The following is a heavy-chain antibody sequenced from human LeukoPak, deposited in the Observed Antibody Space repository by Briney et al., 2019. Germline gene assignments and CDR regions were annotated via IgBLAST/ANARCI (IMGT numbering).Heavy chain of an antibody. CDR3: AKVLQYYYYGMDV. CDR1: GFTFSTYD. D-gene: IGHD5-24*01. V-gene: IGHV3-23*01. Sequence: PGGSLRLSCAASGFTFSTYDMTWVRQAPGKGLEWVSAISNSGGSTYYADSVKGRFTISRDNSKNTLYLQMNSLRAEDTAVYYCAKVLQYYYYGMDVWGQGTTVTVSS. J-gene: IGHJ6*02. CDR2: ISNSGGST.